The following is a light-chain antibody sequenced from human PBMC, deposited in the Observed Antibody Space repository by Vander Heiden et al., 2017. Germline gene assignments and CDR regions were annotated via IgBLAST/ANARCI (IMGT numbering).Light chain of an antibody. J-gene: IGKJ4*01. Sequence: EIVMSPYPPTLSVSPGERVTLSCSASQSISSNLAWYQQNPGQAPRLLIYGATTRATGIPARFSGSGSGTEFTLTISSLQSEDFAVYYCQKYNNWPPVTFGGGTKVEI. V-gene: IGKV3-15*01. CDR1: QSISSN. CDR2: GAT. CDR3: QKYNNWPPVT.